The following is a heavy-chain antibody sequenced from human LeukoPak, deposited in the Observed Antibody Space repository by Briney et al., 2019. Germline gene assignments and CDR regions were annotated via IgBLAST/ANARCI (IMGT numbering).Heavy chain of an antibody. CDR2: IKSKTDGGTT. V-gene: IGHV3-15*01. D-gene: IGHD6-13*01. CDR3: TTDGSKAAAGQFAVDY. J-gene: IGHJ4*02. Sequence: GGSLRLSCAASGFTFSNAWMSWVRQAPGKGREWVGRIKSKTDGGTTDYAAPVKGRFTISREDSKNTLYLQMNSLKTEDTAVYYCTTDGSKAAAGQFAVDYWGQGTLVTVSS. CDR1: GFTFSNAW.